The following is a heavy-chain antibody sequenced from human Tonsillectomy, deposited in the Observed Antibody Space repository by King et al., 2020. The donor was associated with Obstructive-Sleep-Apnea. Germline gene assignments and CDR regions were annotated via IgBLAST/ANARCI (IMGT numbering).Heavy chain of an antibody. CDR2: ISAYKGNT. Sequence: QLVQSGAEVKKPGASVKVSCKASGYTFTSYGISWVRQAPGQGLEWMGWISAYKGNTNYAQKLQGRVTMTTDTSTSTAYRELRSLRADDTAVYYCARDASNYVILTGYYNPYYFDYWGQGTLVTVSS. CDR1: GYTFTSYG. V-gene: IGHV1-18*01. J-gene: IGHJ4*02. D-gene: IGHD3-9*01. CDR3: ARDASNYVILTGYYNPYYFDY.